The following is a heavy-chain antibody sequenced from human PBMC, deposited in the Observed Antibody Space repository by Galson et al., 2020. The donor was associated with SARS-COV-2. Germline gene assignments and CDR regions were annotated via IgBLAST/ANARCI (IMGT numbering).Heavy chain of an antibody. CDR3: AKEAPRITIFGVASRAKRGMDV. Sequence: GGSLRLSCAASGFTFSSYAMSWVRQAPGKGLEWVSAISHSGADTSYADSVKGRFTISRDNSKNTLYLQMNSLSAEDTAVYYCAKEAPRITIFGVASRAKRGMDVWGQGTTVTVSS. CDR1: GFTFSSYA. D-gene: IGHD3-3*01. J-gene: IGHJ6*02. CDR2: ISHSGADT. V-gene: IGHV3-23*01.